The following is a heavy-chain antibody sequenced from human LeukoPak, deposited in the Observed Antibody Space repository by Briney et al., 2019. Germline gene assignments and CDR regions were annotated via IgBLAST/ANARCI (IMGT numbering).Heavy chain of an antibody. V-gene: IGHV1-18*04. D-gene: IGHD1-26*01. CDR3: ARDRHELVHPYYFDY. Sequence: ASVKVSCKASGYTFTSYYMQWVRQAPGQGLEWLGWISAYNGNMFYAQKFQGRVTLTTDTTTSTAYMELTSLTSDDTAVYYCARDRHELVHPYYFDYWGQGTLVTVSS. CDR2: ISAYNGNM. J-gene: IGHJ4*02. CDR1: GYTFTSYY.